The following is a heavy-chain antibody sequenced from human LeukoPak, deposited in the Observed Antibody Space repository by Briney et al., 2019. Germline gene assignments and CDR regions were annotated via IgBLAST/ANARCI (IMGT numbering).Heavy chain of an antibody. CDR1: GFTFSDFA. J-gene: IGHJ4*02. CDR2: IRSRANGGTS. D-gene: IGHD3-22*01. Sequence: GGSLRLSCATSGFTFSDFAITWVRQAPGKGLECIDFIRSRANGGTSEFVASVKGRFTFSRDDSQSIAYLQMNSLKTEDTAIYFCTYDTSGYNYYFDHWGQGTLVTVSS. CDR3: TYDTSGYNYYFDH. V-gene: IGHV3-49*04.